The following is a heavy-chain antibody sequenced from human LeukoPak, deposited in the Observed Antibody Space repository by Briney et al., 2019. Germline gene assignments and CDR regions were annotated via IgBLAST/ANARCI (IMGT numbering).Heavy chain of an antibody. CDR2: ITSSSTYT. Sequence: PGGSLRLSCAASGFTFSTYSMNWVRQAPGKGLEWVSSITSSSTYTYYADSVKGRFTISRDNAKNSLYLQMNSLRAEDTAVYYCAREAPGFDYYDSSGLFDYWGQGTLVTVSS. CDR1: GFTFSTYS. D-gene: IGHD3-22*01. V-gene: IGHV3-21*01. J-gene: IGHJ4*02. CDR3: AREAPGFDYYDSSGLFDY.